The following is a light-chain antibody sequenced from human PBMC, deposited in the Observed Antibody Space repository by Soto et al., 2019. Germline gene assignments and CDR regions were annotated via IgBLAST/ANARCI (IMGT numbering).Light chain of an antibody. V-gene: IGKV3-11*01. Sequence: PATVSPSPSHLPALYCLPSQSASSYLAWYQQKPGQAPRLLIYDASNRATGTPARFSGSGSGTDFTLTISSLEPEDFAVYYCQQRSIWTWTFAQGTKVEIK. CDR2: DAS. CDR1: QSASSY. CDR3: QQRSIWTWT. J-gene: IGKJ1*01.